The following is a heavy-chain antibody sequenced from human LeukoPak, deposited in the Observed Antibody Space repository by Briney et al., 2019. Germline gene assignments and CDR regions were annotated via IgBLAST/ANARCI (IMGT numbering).Heavy chain of an antibody. V-gene: IGHV3-30*18. Sequence: GGSLRLSCAASGFTFSSYAMSWVRQAPGKGLEGMAVISYDGRNKYYADSVKGRFTISRDNSKNTLYLQMNSLRAEDTAVYYCAKDRVDTAMVLDYWGQGTLVTVSS. CDR2: ISYDGRNK. D-gene: IGHD5-18*01. CDR3: AKDRVDTAMVLDY. J-gene: IGHJ4*02. CDR1: GFTFSSYA.